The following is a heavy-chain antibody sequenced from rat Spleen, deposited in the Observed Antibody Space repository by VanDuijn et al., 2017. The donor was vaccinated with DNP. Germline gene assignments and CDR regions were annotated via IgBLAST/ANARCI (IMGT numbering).Heavy chain of an antibody. CDR2: ISYEGSST. D-gene: IGHD1-9*01. CDR3: ARHGYNYYWYFDF. Sequence: EVQLVESGGALVQPGRSMKLSCAASGFTFSDYYMAWVRQAPKKGLEWVASISYEGSSTYYGDSVKGRFTISRDNAKSTLYLQMNSLRSEDTATYYCARHGYNYYWYFDFWGPGTMVTVSS. J-gene: IGHJ1*01. CDR1: GFTFSDYY. V-gene: IGHV5-22*01.